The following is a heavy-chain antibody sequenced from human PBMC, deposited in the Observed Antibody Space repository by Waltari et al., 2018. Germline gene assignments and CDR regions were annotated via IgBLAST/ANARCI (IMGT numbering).Heavy chain of an antibody. V-gene: IGHV4-34*01. D-gene: IGHD3-10*01. CDR2: INYSGST. J-gene: IGHJ4*02. CDR1: GGSFSGYY. CDR3: ARGQSYYYGSGSYSY. Sequence: QVQLQQWGAGLLKPSETLSLTCGVYGGSFSGYYWTWIRQPPGKGLEWIGEINYSGSTNYNPSLKSRVTISVDPSKNQFSLKLSSVTAADTAVYYCARGQSYYYGSGSYSYWGQGTLVTVSS.